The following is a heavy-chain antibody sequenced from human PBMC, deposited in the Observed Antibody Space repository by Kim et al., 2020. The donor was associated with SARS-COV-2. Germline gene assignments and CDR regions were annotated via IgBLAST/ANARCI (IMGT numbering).Heavy chain of an antibody. CDR1: GGSFSGYY. V-gene: IGHV4-34*01. CDR2: INHSGST. D-gene: IGHD4-17*01. J-gene: IGHJ5*02. CDR3: ARDPLRGGDYDGWFDP. Sequence: SETLSLTCAVYGGSFSGYYWSWIRQPPGKGLEWIGEINHSGSTNYNPSLKSRVTISVDTSKNQFSLKLSSVTAADTAVCYCARDPLRGGDYDGWFDPWGQGTLVTVSS.